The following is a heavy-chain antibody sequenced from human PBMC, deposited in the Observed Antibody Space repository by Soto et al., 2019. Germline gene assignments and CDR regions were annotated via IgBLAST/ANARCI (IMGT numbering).Heavy chain of an antibody. D-gene: IGHD5-12*01. V-gene: IGHV1-69*01. CDR3: ARSAAGPKEVAEYWYVDL. CDR1: GGTFSSYA. CDR2: IVPIFNTA. Sequence: QVQLVQSGAEVKKPGSSVKVSCKASGGTFSSYAISWVRQAPGQGLEWMGGIVPIFNTANYAQKFQGRVTIVANESTSTSYMELSSLRFEDTAVYYCARSAAGPKEVAEYWYVDLWGRGTLVVVSS. J-gene: IGHJ2*01.